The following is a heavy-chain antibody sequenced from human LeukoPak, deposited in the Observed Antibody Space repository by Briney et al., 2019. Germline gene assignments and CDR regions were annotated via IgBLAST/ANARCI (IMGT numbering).Heavy chain of an antibody. CDR3: AKDAQRGFDYSNSLEY. Sequence: GRSLRLSCAASGFTYSHYGMHWVRQAPGKGLEWVAVIWSDGTEKYYADAVKGRFTISRDNSRNTLYLQMNSLRGEDTAVYYCAKDAQRGFDYSNSLEYWGQGTLVTVSP. CDR1: GFTYSHYG. CDR2: IWSDGTEK. J-gene: IGHJ4*02. V-gene: IGHV3-33*06. D-gene: IGHD4-11*01.